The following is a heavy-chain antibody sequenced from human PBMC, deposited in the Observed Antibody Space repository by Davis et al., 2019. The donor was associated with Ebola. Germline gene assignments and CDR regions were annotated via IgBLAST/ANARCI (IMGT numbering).Heavy chain of an antibody. V-gene: IGHV3-33*06. CDR2: IWYDGSNK. Sequence: GGSLRLSCAAPGFTFSSYGMHWVRQAPGKGLEWVAVIWYDGSNKYYADSVKGRFTISRDNSKNTLYLQMNSLRADDTALYYCAKGGARYFYHYYGMDVWGQGTTVTVSS. J-gene: IGHJ6*02. CDR3: AKGGARYFYHYYGMDV. CDR1: GFTFSSYG. D-gene: IGHD2/OR15-2a*01.